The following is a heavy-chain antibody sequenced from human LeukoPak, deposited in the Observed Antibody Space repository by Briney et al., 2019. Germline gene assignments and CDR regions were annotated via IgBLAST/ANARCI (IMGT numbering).Heavy chain of an antibody. CDR1: GFTSSSYW. CDR3: ARDLHIAAADY. CDR2: IKQDGSEK. J-gene: IGHJ4*02. V-gene: IGHV3-7*01. D-gene: IGHD6-13*01. Sequence: GGSLRLSCAASGFTSSSYWMSWVRQAPGKGLEWVANIKQDGSEKYYVDSVKGRFTISRDNAKNSVYLQMNSLRAEDTAVYYCARDLHIAAADYWGQGTLVTVSS.